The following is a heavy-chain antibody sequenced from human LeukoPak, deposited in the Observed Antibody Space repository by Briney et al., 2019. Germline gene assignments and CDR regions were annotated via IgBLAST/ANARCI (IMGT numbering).Heavy chain of an antibody. V-gene: IGHV1-2*02. CDR2: INPNSGGT. CDR3: ARQYSSGWYGRFDP. CDR1: GYTFTGYY. J-gene: IGHJ5*02. Sequence: ASVKVSCKASGYTFTGYYMHWVRQAPGQGLEWMGWINPNSGGTNYAQKFQGRVTMTRDTSISTAYMELSRLRSDDTAVYYCARQYSSGWYGRFDPWGQGTLVTVSS. D-gene: IGHD6-19*01.